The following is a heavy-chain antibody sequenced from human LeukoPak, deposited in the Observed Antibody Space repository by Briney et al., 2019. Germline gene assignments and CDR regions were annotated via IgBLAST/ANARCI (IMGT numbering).Heavy chain of an antibody. CDR1: GYTLTELS. D-gene: IGHD3-16*01. J-gene: IGHJ3*02. CDR2: FDPEDGET. Sequence: ASVKVSCMVYGYTLTELSMHWVRQAPGKGREWMGGFDPEDGETIYAQKFQGRVTMTEDTSTDTAYMELSSLRSEDTAVYYCATADFGGAFDIWGQGTMVTVSS. V-gene: IGHV1-24*01. CDR3: ATADFGGAFDI.